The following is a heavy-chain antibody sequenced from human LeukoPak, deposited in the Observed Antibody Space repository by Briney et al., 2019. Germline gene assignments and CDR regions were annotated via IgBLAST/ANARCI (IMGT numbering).Heavy chain of an antibody. CDR3: ARGPPKPYSSGYYSNYFDY. D-gene: IGHD3-22*01. V-gene: IGHV4-34*01. J-gene: IGHJ4*02. CDR2: INHSGST. Sequence: PSETLPLTCAVYGGSFSGYYWSWIRQPPGKGLEWIGEINHSGSTNYNPSLKSRVTISVDTSKNQFSLKLSSVTAADTAVYYCARGPPKPYSSGYYSNYFDYWGQGTLVTVSS. CDR1: GGSFSGYY.